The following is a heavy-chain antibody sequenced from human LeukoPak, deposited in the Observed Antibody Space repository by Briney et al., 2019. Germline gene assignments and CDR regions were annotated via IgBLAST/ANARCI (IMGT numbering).Heavy chain of an antibody. J-gene: IGHJ5*02. CDR2: ISAYNGNT. Sequence: ASVKVSCKASGYTFTSYGISWVRQAPGQGLEWMGWISAYNGNTNYAQKLQGRVTMTTDTSTSTAYMELRSLRSDDTAVYYCARVVGQQLVNHYNWLDPWGQGTLVTVSS. CDR1: GYTFTSYG. D-gene: IGHD6-13*01. V-gene: IGHV1-18*01. CDR3: ARVVGQQLVNHYNWLDP.